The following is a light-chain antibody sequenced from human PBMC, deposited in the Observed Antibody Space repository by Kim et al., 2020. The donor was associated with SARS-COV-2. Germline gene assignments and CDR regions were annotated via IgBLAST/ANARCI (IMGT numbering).Light chain of an antibody. CDR3: QPFDSSLTAWV. Sequence: QRVTISCTGSSSNIGTRYDVHWYQQLPGRAPTLLIYGNTNRPSGVPDRFSGSKSGTSASLAITGLQAEDEADYYCQPFDSSLTAWVFGGGTQLTVL. V-gene: IGLV1-40*01. CDR2: GNT. J-gene: IGLJ2*01. CDR1: SSNIGTRYD.